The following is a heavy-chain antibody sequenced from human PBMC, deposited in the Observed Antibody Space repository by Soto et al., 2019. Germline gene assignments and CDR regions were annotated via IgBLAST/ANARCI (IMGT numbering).Heavy chain of an antibody. CDR3: ARHGVAAAGKQNGMDV. Sequence: GESLKISGNGSGYIFTSYWIGWVRQMPGKGLEWMGIIYPGDSDTRYSPSFQGQVTISADKSISTAYLQWSSLKASDTAMYYCARHGVAAAGKQNGMDVWGQGTTVTVSS. J-gene: IGHJ6*02. V-gene: IGHV5-51*01. D-gene: IGHD6-13*01. CDR2: IYPGDSDT. CDR1: GYIFTSYW.